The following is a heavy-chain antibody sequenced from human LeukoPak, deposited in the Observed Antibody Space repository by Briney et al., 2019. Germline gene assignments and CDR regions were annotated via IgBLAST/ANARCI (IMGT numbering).Heavy chain of an antibody. V-gene: IGHV6-1*01. CDR2: RYYRSKWYN. CDR1: GDSVSINSAA. CDR3: ARGSDSSDILDY. D-gene: IGHD6-19*01. J-gene: IGHJ4*02. Sequence: SPTLSLTCALSGDSVSINSAAWNWLRQSPARGLEWLGKRYYRSKWYNDYAISMKSRITINPDTSKNQFSLQLNAVTPEDTAVYYCARGSDSSDILDYWGQGTLVTVSS.